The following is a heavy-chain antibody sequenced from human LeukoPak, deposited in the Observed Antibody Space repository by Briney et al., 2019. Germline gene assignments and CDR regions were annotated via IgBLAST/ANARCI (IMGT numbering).Heavy chain of an antibody. CDR1: GFTVSSNY. CDR3: AKEFTMIANDAFHI. J-gene: IGHJ3*02. Sequence: GGSLRLSCAASGFTVSSNYMSWVRQAPGKGLEWVSVIYSGGSTYYADSVKGRFTISRDNSKNTLYLQMNSLRAEDTAVYYCAKEFTMIANDAFHIWGQGTMVTVSS. D-gene: IGHD3-22*01. CDR2: IYSGGST. V-gene: IGHV3-53*01.